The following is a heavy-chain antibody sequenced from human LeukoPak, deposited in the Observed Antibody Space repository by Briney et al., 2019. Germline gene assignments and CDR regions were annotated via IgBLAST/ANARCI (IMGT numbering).Heavy chain of an antibody. D-gene: IGHD3-22*01. CDR1: GGSISSYY. CDR3: ARAYYYDSSGYYPRYWYFDL. J-gene: IGHJ2*01. Sequence: SETLSLTCTVSGGSISSYYWSWIRQPPGKGLEWIAYIYYSGSTNYNPSLKSRVTMSVDTSKNQFTLELSSVTAADTAVYYCARAYYYDSSGYYPRYWYFDLWGRGTLVTVSS. CDR2: IYYSGST. V-gene: IGHV4-59*01.